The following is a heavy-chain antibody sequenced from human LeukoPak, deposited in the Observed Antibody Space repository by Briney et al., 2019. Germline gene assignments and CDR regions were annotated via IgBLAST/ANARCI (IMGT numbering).Heavy chain of an antibody. J-gene: IGHJ4*02. D-gene: IGHD3-10*01. CDR3: ARGRPGSYSNYYFDY. CDR1: GGSISSYY. CDR2: IYYSGST. V-gene: IGHV4-59*01. Sequence: SETLPLTCTVSGGSISSYYWSWIRQPPGKGLEWIGYIYYSGSTNYNPSLKSRVTISVDTSKNQFSLKLSSVTAADTAVYYCARGRPGSYSNYYFDYWGQGTLVTVSP.